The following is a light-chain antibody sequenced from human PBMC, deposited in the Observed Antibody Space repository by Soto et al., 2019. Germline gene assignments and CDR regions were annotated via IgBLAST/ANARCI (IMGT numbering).Light chain of an antibody. CDR1: SSDIGAGYD. CDR3: QSYDSSLTTYV. Sequence: QSVLTQPPSVSEAPGQRVTISSTGTSSDIGAGYDVHWYQQLPGAAPKLLIYSNAIRPSGVPDRFSASKSGTSASLAITGLRAEDEADYYCQSYDSSLTTYVFGTGTKVTVL. V-gene: IGLV1-40*01. CDR2: SNA. J-gene: IGLJ1*01.